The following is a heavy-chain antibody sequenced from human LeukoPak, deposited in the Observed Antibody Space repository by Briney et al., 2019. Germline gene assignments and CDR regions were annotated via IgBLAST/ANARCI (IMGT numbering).Heavy chain of an antibody. V-gene: IGHV4-39*07. CDR2: IFYSGRT. CDR1: GGSISSSTYY. Sequence: SETLSLTCTVSGGSISSSTYYWGWIRQPPGKGLEWIGSIFYSGRTYYNPSLKSRVTMSVDTSKNQFSLRLSSVNAADTAVYFCARDILATSIAAPYYWGQGTLVPVSS. J-gene: IGHJ4*02. CDR3: ARDILATSIAAPYY. D-gene: IGHD6-13*01.